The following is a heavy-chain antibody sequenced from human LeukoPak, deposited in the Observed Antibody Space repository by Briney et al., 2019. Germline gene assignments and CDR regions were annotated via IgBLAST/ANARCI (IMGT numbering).Heavy chain of an antibody. V-gene: IGHV4-4*07. J-gene: IGHJ6*03. CDR2: IYPSGSS. Sequence: PSETLSLTCTVSGGSSSSYYWSWIRQPAGKGLEWIGRIYPSGSSNYNPSLKSRVTMSVDTSKNQFSLKLTSVTAADTAVYYCARALFGAPDMDVWGKGITVTVSS. CDR3: ARALFGAPDMDV. D-gene: IGHD3-3*01. CDR1: GGSSSSYY.